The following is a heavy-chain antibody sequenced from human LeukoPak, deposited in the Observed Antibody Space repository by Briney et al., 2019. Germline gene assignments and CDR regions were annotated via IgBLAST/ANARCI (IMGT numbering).Heavy chain of an antibody. CDR3: ARTSDFLSGSWFDP. CDR2: INPSGGST. D-gene: IGHD3-3*01. CDR1: GYTFTSYY. V-gene: IGHV1-46*01. Sequence: GASVKVSCKASGYTFTSYYMQWVRQAPGQGLEWMGIINPSGGSTSYAQKFQGSDTITRNTSISTAYMDLSSLRSEDTPVYYCARTSDFLSGSWFDPWVQGTLVTVSS. J-gene: IGHJ5*02.